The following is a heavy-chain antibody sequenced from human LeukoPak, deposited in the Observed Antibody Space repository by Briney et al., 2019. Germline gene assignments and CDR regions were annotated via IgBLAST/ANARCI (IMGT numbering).Heavy chain of an antibody. CDR1: GYRFTGYF. CDR2: INPDSGDT. Sequence: ASVKVSCKASGYRFTGYFIHWVRQAPEQGLEWMGWINPDSGDTNYAQKFQGRVTMTRDTSTNTAYVELSSLRSDDTAVYYCARGDGYDPHFDYWGQGTLVTVSS. J-gene: IGHJ4*02. D-gene: IGHD5-12*01. V-gene: IGHV1-2*02. CDR3: ARGDGYDPHFDY.